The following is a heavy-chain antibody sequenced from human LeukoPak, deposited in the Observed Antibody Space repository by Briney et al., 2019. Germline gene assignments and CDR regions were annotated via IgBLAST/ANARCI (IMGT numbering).Heavy chain of an antibody. J-gene: IGHJ3*02. Sequence: PSQTLSLTCTISGGSISSYDSSWIRQPPATSLDWIGYIYYSRSTNYNPSLESRVIISVDTSTSNFSLKLSSVIAAEKAVYYCGTDRLGIYAFDIWEEGLMVAVSS. CDR3: GTDRLGIYAFDI. V-gene: IGHV4-59*13. CDR2: IYYSRST. CDR1: GGSISSYD. D-gene: IGHD3-16*01.